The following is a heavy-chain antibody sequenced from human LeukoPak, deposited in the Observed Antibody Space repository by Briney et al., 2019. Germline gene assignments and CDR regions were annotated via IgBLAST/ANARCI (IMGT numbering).Heavy chain of an antibody. CDR3: ARVGILRFPSNWFDP. CDR1: GASISSYY. Sequence: SETLSLTCTVSGASISSYYWSWIRQPPGKGLEWIGYIYYSGSTRYNPSLKSRVTISVDTSKNQFSLRLSSVTAADTAVYYCARVGILRFPSNWFDPWGQGTLVTVSS. CDR2: IYYSGST. J-gene: IGHJ5*02. V-gene: IGHV4-59*01. D-gene: IGHD3-3*01.